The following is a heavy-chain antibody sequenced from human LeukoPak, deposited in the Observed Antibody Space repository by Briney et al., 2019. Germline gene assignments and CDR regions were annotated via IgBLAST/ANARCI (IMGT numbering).Heavy chain of an antibody. J-gene: IGHJ4*02. CDR3: AREARGDTYYYGSGSYYTLFDY. CDR1: GYTFTGYY. CDR2: INPNSGGT. D-gene: IGHD3-10*01. Sequence: ASVKVSCKASGYTFTGYYMHWVRQAPGQGLEWMGWINPNSGGTNYAQKFQGRVTMTRDTSISTAYMELSRLRSDDTAVYYCAREARGDTYYYGSGSYYTLFDYWGQGTLVTVSS. V-gene: IGHV1-2*02.